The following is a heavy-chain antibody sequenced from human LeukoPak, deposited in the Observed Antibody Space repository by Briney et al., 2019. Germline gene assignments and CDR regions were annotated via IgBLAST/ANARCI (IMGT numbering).Heavy chain of an antibody. CDR3: ALNARSSGWPNFDY. Sequence: GESLKISCKESGYMFTNYWIGWVRQMPGKGLEWMGIIYPGDSDTRYSPSFQGQVTISADKSISTAYLQWSSLKASDTAMYYCALNARSSGWPNFDYWGQGTLVTVSS. CDR2: IYPGDSDT. CDR1: GYMFTNYW. V-gene: IGHV5-51*01. J-gene: IGHJ4*02. D-gene: IGHD6-19*01.